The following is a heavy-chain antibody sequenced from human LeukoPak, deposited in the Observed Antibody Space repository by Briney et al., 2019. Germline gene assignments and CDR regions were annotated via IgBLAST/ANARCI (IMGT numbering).Heavy chain of an antibody. J-gene: IGHJ6*02. CDR1: GGTFSSYA. CDR2: IIPIFGTA. V-gene: IGHV1-69*06. D-gene: IGHD2-2*02. CDR3: ARDPGCSSTSCSTDYYYYYGMDV. Sequence: ASVKVSCKASGGTFSSYAISWVRQAPGQGLQWMGGIIPIFGTANYAQKFQGRVTITADKSTSTAYMELSSLRSEDTAVYYCARDPGCSSTSCSTDYYYYYGMDVWGQGTTVTVSS.